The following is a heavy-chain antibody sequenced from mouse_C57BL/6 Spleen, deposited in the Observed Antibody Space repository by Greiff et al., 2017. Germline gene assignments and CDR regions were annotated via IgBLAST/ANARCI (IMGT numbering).Heavy chain of an antibody. J-gene: IGHJ3*01. Sequence: QVQLQQSGTELVKPGASVKLSCKASGYTFTSYWMHWVKQRPGQGLEWIGNINPSNGGTNYNEKFKSKATLTVDKSSSTAYMQLSSLPSEDSAVYYCARPNYGSSYWFAYWGQGTLVTVSA. D-gene: IGHD1-1*01. CDR1: GYTFTSYW. V-gene: IGHV1-53*01. CDR2: INPSNGGT. CDR3: ARPNYGSSYWFAY.